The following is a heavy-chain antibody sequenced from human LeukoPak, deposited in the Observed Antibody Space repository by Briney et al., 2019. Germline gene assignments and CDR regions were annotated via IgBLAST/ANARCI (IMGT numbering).Heavy chain of an antibody. CDR3: AKGDSGSYYVYFQH. D-gene: IGHD1-26*01. J-gene: IGHJ1*01. CDR1: GFTFDDYA. Sequence: GGSLRLSCAASGFTFDDYAMHWVRQAPGKGLEWVSGISWNSGSIGYADSVKGRFTISRDNAKNSLYLQMNSLRAEDTALYYCAKGDSGSYYVYFQHSGQGTLVTVSS. CDR2: ISWNSGSI. V-gene: IGHV3-9*01.